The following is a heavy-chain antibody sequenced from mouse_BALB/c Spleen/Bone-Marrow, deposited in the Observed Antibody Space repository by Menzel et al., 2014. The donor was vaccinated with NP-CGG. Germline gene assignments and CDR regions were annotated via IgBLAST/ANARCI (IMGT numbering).Heavy chain of an antibody. CDR3: SRMGAMDH. CDR2: INPYNGGT. V-gene: IGHV1-18*01. CDR1: GYSFTGYT. J-gene: IGHJ4*01. Sequence: VHVKQSGPELVRPGASMKISCKASGYSFTGYTMNWVKQSHGKNLEWIGLINPYNGGTIYNQKFKGKATLTVDKTSSTAYMELLSLTPEDSAVYYCSRMGAMDHWGQGTSVTVSS.